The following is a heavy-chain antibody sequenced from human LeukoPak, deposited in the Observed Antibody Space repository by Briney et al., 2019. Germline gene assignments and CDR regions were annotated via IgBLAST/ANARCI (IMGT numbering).Heavy chain of an antibody. CDR2: IWDDGSEK. CDR1: GFTFSSYG. D-gene: IGHD3-10*01. Sequence: PGTPLRLSCAASGFTFSSYGMHWVRQAPGKGLEWVAVIWDDGSEKYYADSVKGRFSISRDNSENTLSLQVNSLRAEDTAVYYCARDGNFGYDAFDIWGQGTMVTVSS. CDR3: ARDGNFGYDAFDI. J-gene: IGHJ3*02. V-gene: IGHV3-33*01.